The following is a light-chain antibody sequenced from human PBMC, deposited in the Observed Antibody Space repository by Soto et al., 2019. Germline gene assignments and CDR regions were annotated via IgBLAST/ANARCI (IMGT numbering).Light chain of an antibody. CDR1: QSLSSSY. V-gene: IGKV3-20*01. Sequence: EIVLTQSPGALSLSPGEGATRSCRASQSLSSSYVAWYQQKLGQPPRLLIYGASNRATGIPDRFSGSWSGTEFTLTISRLEPEDFAVYYCQQYGISPSYTFAQGTKVDIK. CDR2: GAS. CDR3: QQYGISPSYT. J-gene: IGKJ2*01.